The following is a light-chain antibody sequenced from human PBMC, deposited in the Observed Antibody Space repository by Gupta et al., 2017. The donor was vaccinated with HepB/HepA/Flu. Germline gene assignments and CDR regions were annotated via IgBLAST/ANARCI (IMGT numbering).Light chain of an antibody. Sequence: DIEMTQSPSSMPASVGDRVTITCRASQTMRNYLTWYRQKPGRAPEILIYSTSTLQHGVPSRFSGSGSGTEFTLTISSLQPEDFATYFCQQNHAYPPTFGGGTKVEIK. J-gene: IGKJ4*01. V-gene: IGKV1-39*01. CDR3: QQNHAYPPT. CDR2: STS. CDR1: QTMRNY.